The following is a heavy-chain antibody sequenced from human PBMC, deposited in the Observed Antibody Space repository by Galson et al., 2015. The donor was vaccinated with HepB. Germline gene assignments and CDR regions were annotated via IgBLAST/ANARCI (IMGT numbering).Heavy chain of an antibody. V-gene: IGHV3-30*03. CDR2: ISYDGSNK. D-gene: IGHD1-26*01. J-gene: IGHJ4*02. Sequence: SLRLSCAASGFTFSSYGMHWVRQAPGKGLEWVAVISYDGSNKYYADSVKGRFTISRDNSKNTLYLQMNSLRAEDTAVYYCATEGEWELPSFDYWGQGTLVTVSS. CDR1: GFTFSSYG. CDR3: ATEGEWELPSFDY.